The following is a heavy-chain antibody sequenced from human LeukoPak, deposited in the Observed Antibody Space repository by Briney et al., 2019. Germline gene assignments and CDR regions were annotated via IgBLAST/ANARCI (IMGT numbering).Heavy chain of an antibody. V-gene: IGHV4-59*01. D-gene: IGHD2-15*01. CDR3: ARDGCIGGSCYWNWFDP. CDR2: IYYSEST. Sequence: SETLSLTCTVSGGSISSYYWSWVWQRPPQGLGWIGYIYYSESTNYNPSLTSRVPVSVDTSNNQFSLKLSSVTAADTAVYYCARDGCIGGSCYWNWFDPWGQGTLVTVSS. J-gene: IGHJ5*02. CDR1: GGSISSYY.